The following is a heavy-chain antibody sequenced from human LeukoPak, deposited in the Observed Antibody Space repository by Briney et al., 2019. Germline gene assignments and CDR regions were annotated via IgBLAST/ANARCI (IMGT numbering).Heavy chain of an antibody. CDR2: MNPNSGNT. CDR3: ARGGQWLVSLYYYYYMDV. Sequence: GASVKVSCKASGYTFTSYDINWVRQATGQGLEWMGWMNPNSGNTGYAQKFQGRVTITRNTSISTAYMELSSLRSEDTAVYYCARGGQWLVSLYYYYYMDVWGKGTTVTVSS. D-gene: IGHD6-19*01. V-gene: IGHV1-8*03. CDR1: GYTFTSYD. J-gene: IGHJ6*03.